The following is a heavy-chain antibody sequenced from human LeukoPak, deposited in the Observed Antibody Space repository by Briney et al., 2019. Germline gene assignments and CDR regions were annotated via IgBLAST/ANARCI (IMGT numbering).Heavy chain of an antibody. V-gene: IGHV1-46*01. CDR2: INPSGGST. CDR3: TRDLPYSSSWESIDY. D-gene: IGHD6-13*01. Sequence: ASVKVSCKASGYTFTSYYMHWVRQAPGQGLEWMGIINPSGGSTSYAQKFRGRVTMTTDTSTSTAYMELRSLRSDDTAVYYCTRDLPYSSSWESIDYWGQGTLVTVSS. CDR1: GYTFTSYY. J-gene: IGHJ4*02.